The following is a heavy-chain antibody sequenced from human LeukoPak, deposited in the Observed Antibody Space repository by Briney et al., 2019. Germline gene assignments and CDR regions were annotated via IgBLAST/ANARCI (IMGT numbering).Heavy chain of an antibody. CDR1: GFTFSDYY. J-gene: IGHJ4*02. D-gene: IGHD1-26*01. V-gene: IGHV3-11*04. CDR2: IISGGSVM. Sequence: PGGSLRLSCAASGFTFSDYYRSWIRQAPGKGLEWVSYIISGGSVMYYADSVKGRFTISRDNAKTSPYLQVNSLRAEDTDVYYCAGGGGSYYFDSWGQGTLVTVSS. CDR3: AGGGGSYYFDS.